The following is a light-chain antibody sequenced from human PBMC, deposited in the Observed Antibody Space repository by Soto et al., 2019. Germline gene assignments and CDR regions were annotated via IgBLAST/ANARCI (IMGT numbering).Light chain of an antibody. CDR1: SSDVGGYNY. CDR3: CSYAGTHYV. V-gene: IGLV2-11*01. CDR2: DVS. J-gene: IGLJ1*01. Sequence: QSLVTQPRWVSVSPGQSVTISCTGTSSDVGGYNYVSWYQQHPGKAPKLMIYDVSKRPSGVPDRFSGSKSGNTASLTISGLQAEDEADYYCCSYAGTHYVFGTGPNVTVL.